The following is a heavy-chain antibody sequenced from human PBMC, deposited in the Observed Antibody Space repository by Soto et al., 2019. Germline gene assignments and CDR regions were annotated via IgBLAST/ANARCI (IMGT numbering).Heavy chain of an antibody. J-gene: IGHJ5*02. Sequence: PGGSLRLSCAASGFTFSSYGMHWVRQAPGKGLEWVAVIWYDGSNKYYADSVKGRFTISRDNSKNTLYLQMNSLRAEDTAVYYCARGLAAAANWFDPWGQGTLVTVSS. D-gene: IGHD6-13*01. V-gene: IGHV3-33*01. CDR2: IWYDGSNK. CDR3: ARGLAAAANWFDP. CDR1: GFTFSSYG.